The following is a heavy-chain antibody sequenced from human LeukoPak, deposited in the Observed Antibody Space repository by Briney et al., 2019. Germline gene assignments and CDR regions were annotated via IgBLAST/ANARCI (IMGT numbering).Heavy chain of an antibody. Sequence: PSQTLSLTPAVYRGSSSGSYRSCIPQPPANGLDWIGEINPSGRTNYNPSLKRRVTISVATSKNQFSLTLSSVTAADTAVYYCARGQLGGNSLYYFDYWGQGTLVTVSS. D-gene: IGHD4-23*01. CDR1: RGSSSGSY. CDR2: INPSGRT. V-gene: IGHV4-34*01. J-gene: IGHJ4*02. CDR3: ARGQLGGNSLYYFDY.